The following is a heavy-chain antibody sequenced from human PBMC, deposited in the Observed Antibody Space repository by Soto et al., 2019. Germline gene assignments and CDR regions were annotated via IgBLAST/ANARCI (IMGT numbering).Heavy chain of an antibody. D-gene: IGHD2-2*01. CDR3: ARDSPLISSRPFDY. CDR1: GGSISSGDYY. CDR2: IYYSGST. J-gene: IGHJ4*02. Sequence: SETLSLTCTVSGGSISSGDYYWSWIRQPPGKGLEWIGYIYYSGSTYYNPSLKSRVTISVDTSKNQFSLKLSSVTAADTAVYYCARDSPLISSRPFDYWGQGTLVTVSS. V-gene: IGHV4-30-4*01.